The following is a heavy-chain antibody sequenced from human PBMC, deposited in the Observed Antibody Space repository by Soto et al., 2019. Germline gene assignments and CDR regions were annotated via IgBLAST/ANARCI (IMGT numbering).Heavy chain of an antibody. V-gene: IGHV3-23*01. CDR2: ISGSGGST. CDR3: AKGGPRFDP. J-gene: IGHJ5*02. CDR1: GFTFSSYA. Sequence: WGSLRLSCAASGFTFSSYAISLVRQAPVKWLEWVSAISGSGGSTYYADSVKGRFTISRDNSKNTLYLQMNSLRAEDTAVYYCAKGGPRFDPWGQGTLVTVSS.